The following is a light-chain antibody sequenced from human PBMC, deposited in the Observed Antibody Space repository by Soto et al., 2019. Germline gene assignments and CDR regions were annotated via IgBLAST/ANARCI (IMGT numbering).Light chain of an antibody. V-gene: IGKV3-15*01. CDR2: GAS. J-gene: IGKJ4*01. Sequence: EIVLTQSPATLSVSPGERATLSCRASQSVSTNLVWYQQKPGQAPRLLIFGASTRATNIPARFSGNGSGTEFTLTISSLQSEDFAVYYCQQYINWPPLTFGGGKKVEIK. CDR1: QSVSTN. CDR3: QQYINWPPLT.